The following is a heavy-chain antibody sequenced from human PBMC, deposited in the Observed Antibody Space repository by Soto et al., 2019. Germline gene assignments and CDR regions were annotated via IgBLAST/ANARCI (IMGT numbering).Heavy chain of an antibody. Sequence: GASVKVSWKASGYTFTSYAMHWVRQAPGQRLEWMGWINAGNGNTKYSQKFQGRVTITRDTSASTAYMELSSLRSEDTAVYYCARDPYYDFWSGYYNGDTRYYYYYMDVWGKGTTVTVSS. J-gene: IGHJ6*03. CDR1: GYTFTSYA. CDR3: ARDPYYDFWSGYYNGDTRYYYYYMDV. CDR2: INAGNGNT. V-gene: IGHV1-3*01. D-gene: IGHD3-3*01.